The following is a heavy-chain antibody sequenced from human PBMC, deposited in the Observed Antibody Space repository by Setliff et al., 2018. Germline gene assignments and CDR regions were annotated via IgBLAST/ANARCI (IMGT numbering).Heavy chain of an antibody. CDR2: INPTGGST. Sequence: ASVKVSCKATGYTLSRHYMHWVRQAPGQGLEWMGLINPTGGSTSYAQKFQGRVTMTRDTSTSTVFMELSSLRSEDTAVYYCARDRNDNYESSGYYYAGGYMDVWGKGTTVTV. J-gene: IGHJ6*03. D-gene: IGHD3-22*01. V-gene: IGHV1-46*01. CDR1: GYTLSRHY. CDR3: ARDRNDNYESSGYYYAGGYMDV.